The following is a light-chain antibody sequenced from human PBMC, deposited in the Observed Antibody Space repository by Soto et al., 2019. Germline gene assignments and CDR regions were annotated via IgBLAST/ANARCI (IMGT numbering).Light chain of an antibody. J-gene: IGKJ1*01. CDR3: LQYGTPWWT. Sequence: EIVLTQSPGTLSLSPGERVTLSCGASQSVPANYLAWYQQKPGQAPRLLIYGASNRATGIPDRFSGSGSGTDFILTVSSLEPGDFAVYFCLQYGTPWWTFGQGARVEIK. CDR2: GAS. CDR1: QSVPANY. V-gene: IGKV3-20*01.